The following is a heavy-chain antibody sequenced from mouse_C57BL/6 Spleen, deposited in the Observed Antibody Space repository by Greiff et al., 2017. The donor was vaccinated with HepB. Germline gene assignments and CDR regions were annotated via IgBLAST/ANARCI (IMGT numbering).Heavy chain of an antibody. Sequence: EVQGVESGGGLVKPGGSLKLSCAASGFTFSSYAMSWVRQTPEKRLEWVATISDGGSYTYYPDNVKGRFTISRDNAKNNLYLQMSHLKSEDTAMYYCERDDYGSSFPYYYAMDYWGQGTSVTVSS. D-gene: IGHD1-1*01. J-gene: IGHJ4*01. V-gene: IGHV5-4*01. CDR2: ISDGGSYT. CDR3: ERDDYGSSFPYYYAMDY. CDR1: GFTFSSYA.